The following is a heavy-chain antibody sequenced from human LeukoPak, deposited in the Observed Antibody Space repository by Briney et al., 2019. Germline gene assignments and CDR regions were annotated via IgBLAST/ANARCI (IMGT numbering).Heavy chain of an antibody. V-gene: IGHV3-48*03. CDR3: ARDSFWEYYYDSSGYLESYFDY. CDR2: ICSSGSTI. CDR1: GVTFSSYE. Sequence: GGSLRHSCAASGVTFSSYERNWVRQAPGKGLEWVSYICSSGSTIYYADSVKGRFTISRDNAKNSLYLQMNSLRAEDTAVYYCARDSFWEYYYDSSGYLESYFDYWGQGTLVTVSS. D-gene: IGHD3-22*01. J-gene: IGHJ4*02.